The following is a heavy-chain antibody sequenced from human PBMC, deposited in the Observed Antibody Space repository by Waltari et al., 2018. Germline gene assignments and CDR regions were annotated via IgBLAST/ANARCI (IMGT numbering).Heavy chain of an antibody. J-gene: IGHJ4*02. CDR2: FSRDGVTT. D-gene: IGHD6-19*01. CDR1: GVTFSSFS. V-gene: IGHV3-64*01. CDR3: ARIDGSGWYGS. Sequence: EVQMVESGGGLVRPGGSVRLSCADSGVTFSSFSMHWVRQAPGKGLEYVSAFSRDGVTTYYANSVKGRFTISRDNSKTTLYLQMGSLRAEDMAVYYCARIDGSGWYGSWGQGTLVTVSS.